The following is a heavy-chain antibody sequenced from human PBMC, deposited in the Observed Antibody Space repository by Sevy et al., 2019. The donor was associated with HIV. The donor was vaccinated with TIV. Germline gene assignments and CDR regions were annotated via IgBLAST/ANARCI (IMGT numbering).Heavy chain of an antibody. CDR3: TRNGGAFDNGFDP. Sequence: GGSLRLSCTASGFTFSSYDMNWVRQAPGKGLEWVSKISSSGSSIYYADSVKGRFTISRDNAKNSLNLQMNSLRAEDAAVCYCTRNGGAFDNGFDPWGQGTLVTVSS. J-gene: IGHJ5*02. D-gene: IGHD2-8*01. CDR2: ISSSGSSI. V-gene: IGHV3-48*03. CDR1: GFTFSSYD.